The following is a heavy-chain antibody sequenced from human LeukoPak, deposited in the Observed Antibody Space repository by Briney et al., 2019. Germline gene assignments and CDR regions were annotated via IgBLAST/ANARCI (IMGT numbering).Heavy chain of an antibody. V-gene: IGHV3-23*01. CDR2: ISGSAGST. J-gene: IGHJ4*02. CDR1: GFTFSSYA. Sequence: PGGSLRLSCAASGFTFSSYALSWVRQAPGKGLGWVSGISGSAGSTYYADSVKGRFTISRDNSKNTLYLQMNSLRAEDTAVYYCAKGLIYSTSWYYFDYWGQGTLVTVSS. D-gene: IGHD6-13*01. CDR3: AKGLIYSTSWYYFDY.